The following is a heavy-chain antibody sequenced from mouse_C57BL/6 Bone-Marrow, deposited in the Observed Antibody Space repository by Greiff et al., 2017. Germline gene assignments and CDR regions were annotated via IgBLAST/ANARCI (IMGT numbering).Heavy chain of an antibody. J-gene: IGHJ3*01. CDR1: GFTFSDYG. CDR3: ARDYYGKAFAY. CDR2: ISSGSSTI. Sequence: EVQGVESGGGLVKPGGSLKLSCAASGFTFSDYGMHWVRQAPEKGLEWVAYISSGSSTIYDADTVKGRCTISIDNAKNTLFLQMTSLRSEDTAMYYCARDYYGKAFAYWGQGTLVTVSA. D-gene: IGHD2-1*01. V-gene: IGHV5-17*01.